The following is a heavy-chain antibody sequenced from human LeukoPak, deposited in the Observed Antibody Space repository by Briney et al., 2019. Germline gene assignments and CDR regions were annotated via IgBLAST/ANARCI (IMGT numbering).Heavy chain of an antibody. CDR1: GGSISSYY. CDR2: IYYSGST. J-gene: IGHJ6*02. D-gene: IGHD2-15*01. CDR3: ARVSLYCNGGSCSYYYGMDV. Sequence: PSETLSLTCTVSGGSISSYYWSWIRQPPGKGLEWIGYIYYSGSTYYNPSLKSRVTISVDTSKNQFSLKLSSVTAADTAVYYCARVSLYCNGGSCSYYYGMDVWGQGTTVTVSS. V-gene: IGHV4-59*08.